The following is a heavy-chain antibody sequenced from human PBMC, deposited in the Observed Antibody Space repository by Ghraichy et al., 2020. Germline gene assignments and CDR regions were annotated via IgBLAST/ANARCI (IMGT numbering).Heavy chain of an antibody. Sequence: LSLTCAASGFTFSDYYMSWIRQAPGKGLEWVSYISSSGYTVYYADSVTGRFTISRDNAKNSLYLQMNSLRAEDTAVYYCAIEAVAGNYFDYWGQGTLVTVSS. D-gene: IGHD6-19*01. CDR2: ISSSGYTV. CDR3: AIEAVAGNYFDY. J-gene: IGHJ4*02. V-gene: IGHV3-11*01. CDR1: GFTFSDYY.